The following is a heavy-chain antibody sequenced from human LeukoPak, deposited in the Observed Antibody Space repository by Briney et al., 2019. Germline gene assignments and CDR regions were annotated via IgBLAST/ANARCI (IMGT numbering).Heavy chain of an antibody. CDR1: GGSISSDGYH. J-gene: IGHJ4*02. D-gene: IGHD3-10*01. Sequence: SQTLSLTCTVSGGSISSDGYHWSWIRQHPGKGLEWIGYIYSSGSTYYNPSLMSRVTISVDTSKNQFSLKLTSLTAADTAVYYCAKGGVVRGDNYNFDYWGQGTLVTVSS. V-gene: IGHV4-31*03. CDR3: AKGGVVRGDNYNFDY. CDR2: IYSSGST.